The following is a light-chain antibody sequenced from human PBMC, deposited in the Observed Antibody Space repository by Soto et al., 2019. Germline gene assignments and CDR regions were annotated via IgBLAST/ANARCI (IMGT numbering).Light chain of an antibody. CDR1: QTISSW. CDR2: KAS. J-gene: IGKJ1*01. V-gene: IGKV1-5*03. Sequence: DIQMTQSPSTLSGSVGDRVTITCRASQTISSWLAWYQQKPGKAPKLLIYKASTLSSGAPSRCCGSGSGTVTTLTISSLQPDDVANYYYQHYNSYSAAFGQGTKVDLK. CDR3: QHYNSYSAA.